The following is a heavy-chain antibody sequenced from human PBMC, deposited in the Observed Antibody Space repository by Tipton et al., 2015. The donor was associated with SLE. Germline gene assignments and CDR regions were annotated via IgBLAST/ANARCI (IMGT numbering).Heavy chain of an antibody. D-gene: IGHD6-13*01. Sequence: GSLRLSCAASGFTFSTSWTYWVSQAPGKGLVWVSHINANGLGIFYADSVQGRFTISRDNAKNTLYLQMNSMSAEDTAVYYCASAGPGGYWGQGTLVTVSS. CDR1: GFTFSTSW. V-gene: IGHV3-74*01. J-gene: IGHJ4*02. CDR2: INANGLGI. CDR3: ASAGPGGY.